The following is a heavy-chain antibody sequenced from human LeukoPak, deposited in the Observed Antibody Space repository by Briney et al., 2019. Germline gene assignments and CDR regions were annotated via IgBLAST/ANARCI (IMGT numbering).Heavy chain of an antibody. Sequence: GGSLRLSCAASGFTFSSYAMSWVRQAPGKGLEWVSTSSGSGVRTYYADSVKGRFTISRDSSMNTLYLQMNSLRAEDTAIYYCAKGAIYDSSAYYFSFDYWGQGTLVTVSS. D-gene: IGHD3-22*01. J-gene: IGHJ4*02. V-gene: IGHV3-23*01. CDR3: AKGAIYDSSAYYFSFDY. CDR2: SSGSGVRT. CDR1: GFTFSSYA.